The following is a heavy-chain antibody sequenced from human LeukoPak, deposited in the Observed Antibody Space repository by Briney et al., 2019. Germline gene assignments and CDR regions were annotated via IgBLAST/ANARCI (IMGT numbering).Heavy chain of an antibody. J-gene: IGHJ6*02. CDR1: GFTFSSYN. CDR2: ISYDGSNK. Sequence: GGSLRLSCAASGFTFSSYNMHWVRQAPGKGLEWVAVISYDGSNKYYADSVKGRFTISRDNSKNTLYLQMNSLRAEDTAVYYCARGLHYYYYGMDVWGQGTTVTVSS. D-gene: IGHD3-10*01. CDR3: ARGLHYYYYGMDV. V-gene: IGHV3-30-3*01.